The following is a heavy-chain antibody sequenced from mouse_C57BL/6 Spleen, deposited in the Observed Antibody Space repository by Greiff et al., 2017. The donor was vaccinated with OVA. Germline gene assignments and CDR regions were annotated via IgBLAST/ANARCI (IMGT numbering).Heavy chain of an antibody. D-gene: IGHD1-1*01. CDR2: INPNNGGT. V-gene: IGHV1-18*01. CDR3: ARRDYYGSSYWFAY. Sequence: VQLQQSGPELVKPGASVKITCKASGYTFTDYNMDWVKQSHGKSLEWIGDINPNNGGTIYNQKFKGKATLTVDKSSSTAYMELRSLTSEDTAVYYCARRDYYGSSYWFAYWGQGTLVTVSA. J-gene: IGHJ3*01. CDR1: GYTFTDYN.